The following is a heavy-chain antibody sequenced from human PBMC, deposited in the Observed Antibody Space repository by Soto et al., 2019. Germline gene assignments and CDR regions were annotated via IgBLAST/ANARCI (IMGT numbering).Heavy chain of an antibody. CDR2: ISAYNGNT. J-gene: IGHJ3*02. D-gene: IGHD7-27*01. CDR3: AREEASGWGSGDAFDI. Sequence: ASVKVSCKASGYTFTSYGISWVRQAPGQGLEWMGWISAYNGNTNYAQKLQGRVTMTTDTSTSTAYMELRSLRSDDTAVYYCAREEASGWGSGDAFDIWGQGTMVTVSS. V-gene: IGHV1-18*01. CDR1: GYTFTSYG.